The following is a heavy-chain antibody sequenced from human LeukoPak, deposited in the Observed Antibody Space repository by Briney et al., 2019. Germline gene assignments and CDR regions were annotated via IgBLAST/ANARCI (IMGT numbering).Heavy chain of an antibody. CDR2: IYTSGST. Sequence: PSETLSLTCAVSGYSISSGYYWGWIRQPPGKGLEWIGRIYTSGSTSYNPSLKSRVTISVDTSKNKFSLELSSVPAADTAVYYCARDPIVTVDSSPPLIWGQGTPVTVSS. V-gene: IGHV4-38-2*02. D-gene: IGHD6-6*01. J-gene: IGHJ4*02. CDR3: ARDPIVTVDSSPPLI. CDR1: GYSISSGYY.